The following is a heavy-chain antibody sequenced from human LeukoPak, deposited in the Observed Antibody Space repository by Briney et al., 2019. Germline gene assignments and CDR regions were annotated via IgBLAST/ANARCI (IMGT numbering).Heavy chain of an antibody. CDR1: GFTFGDYA. V-gene: IGHV3-9*01. Sequence: PGGSLRLSCAASGFTFGDYAMHWVRQAPGKGLEWVSGISWNSGSIGYADSVKGRFTISRDNAKNSLYLQMNSLRAEDTALYYCAKDKAAACRRGPRFDYWGQGTLVTVSS. CDR3: AKDKAAACRRGPRFDY. J-gene: IGHJ4*02. D-gene: IGHD6-13*01. CDR2: ISWNSGSI.